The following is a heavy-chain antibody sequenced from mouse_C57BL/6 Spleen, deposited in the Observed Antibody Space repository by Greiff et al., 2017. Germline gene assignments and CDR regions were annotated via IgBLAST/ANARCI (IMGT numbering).Heavy chain of an antibody. Sequence: EVMLVESGGGLVKPGGSLKLSCAASGFTFSDYGMHWVRQAPEKGLEWVAYISSGSSTIYYADTVKGRFTISRDNAKNTLFLQMTSLRSEDTAMYYCARGGIYYYGSRPSMDYWGQGTSVTVSS. CDR3: ARGGIYYYGSRPSMDY. V-gene: IGHV5-17*01. J-gene: IGHJ4*01. D-gene: IGHD1-1*01. CDR1: GFTFSDYG. CDR2: ISSGSSTI.